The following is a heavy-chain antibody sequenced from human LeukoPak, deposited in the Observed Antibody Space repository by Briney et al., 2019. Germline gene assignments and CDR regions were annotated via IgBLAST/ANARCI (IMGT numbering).Heavy chain of an antibody. J-gene: IGHJ4*02. D-gene: IGHD6-19*01. CDR2: IIPIFGTA. Sequence: SVKVSCKASGGTFINYAISWVRQAPGQGREWMGGIIPIFGTANYAQKFQGRVTITADESTSTAYMELSSLRSEDTAVYYCASSPYSSGFAYYFDYWGQGTLVTVSS. V-gene: IGHV1-69*13. CDR1: GGTFINYA. CDR3: ASSPYSSGFAYYFDY.